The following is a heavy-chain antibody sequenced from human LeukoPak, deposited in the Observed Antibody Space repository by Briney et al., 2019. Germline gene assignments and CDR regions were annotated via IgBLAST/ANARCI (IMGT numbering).Heavy chain of an antibody. V-gene: IGHV3-11*01. Sequence: GGSPRLSCAASGFTFSDYYMSWIRQAPGKGLEWVSYISSSGSTIYYADSVKGRFTISRDNAKNSLYLQMNSLRAEDTAVYYCARSPQLLLRLGELSRYYGMDVWGQGTTVTVSS. D-gene: IGHD3-16*02. CDR1: GFTFSDYY. CDR3: ARSPQLLLRLGELSRYYGMDV. J-gene: IGHJ6*02. CDR2: ISSSGSTI.